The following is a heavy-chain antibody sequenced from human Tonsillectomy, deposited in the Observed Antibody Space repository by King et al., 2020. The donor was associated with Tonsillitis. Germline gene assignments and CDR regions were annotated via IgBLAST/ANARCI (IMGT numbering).Heavy chain of an antibody. D-gene: IGHD4-17*01. V-gene: IGHV3-33*08. CDR3: ARDRDYGDYGGMDY. Sequence: VQLVESGGGVVQPGRSLRLSCAASGFTFSSHAMHWVRQAPGKGLEWMALIRYDGSNKSYADSVKGRFTISRDNSKNTLYLQMNSLRAEDTALYYCARDRDYGDYGGMDYWGQGTLVTVSS. CDR1: GFTFSSHA. J-gene: IGHJ4*02. CDR2: IRYDGSNK.